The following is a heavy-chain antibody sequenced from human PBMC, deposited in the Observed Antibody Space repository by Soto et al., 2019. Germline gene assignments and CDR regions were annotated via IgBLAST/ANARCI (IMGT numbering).Heavy chain of an antibody. D-gene: IGHD6-19*01. V-gene: IGHV1-8*01. J-gene: IGHJ4*02. CDR3: AREVSWLVSD. CDR2: MNPNSGNT. CDR1: GYTITSYD. Sequence: QVQLVQSGTEVKKHGASVKVSCKASGYTITSYDIKGVRQATAQGLEWMGWMNPNSGNTGYAQKFQDRVTMTRNTSISTAYMELSSLRSEDTAVYYCAREVSWLVSDWGQGTLVTVSS.